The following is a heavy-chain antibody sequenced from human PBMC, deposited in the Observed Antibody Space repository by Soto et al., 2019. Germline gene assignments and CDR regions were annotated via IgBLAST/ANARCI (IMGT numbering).Heavy chain of an antibody. D-gene: IGHD3-10*01. J-gene: IGHJ4*02. V-gene: IGHV4-59*01. CDR2: IYYSGST. Sequence: PSETLSLTCTVSGGSISSYYWSWIRQPPGKGLEWIGYIYYSGSTNYNPSLKSRVTISVDTSKNQFSLKLSSVTAADTAVYYCAREMTAPNYGSETFDYWGQGTLVTVSS. CDR3: AREMTAPNYGSETFDY. CDR1: GGSISSYY.